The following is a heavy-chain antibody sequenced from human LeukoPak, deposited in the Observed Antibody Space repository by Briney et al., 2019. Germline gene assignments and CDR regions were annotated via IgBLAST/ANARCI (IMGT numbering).Heavy chain of an antibody. CDR1: GFTFDDHA. CDR2: ISWNSGSI. CDR3: AKDMRARGWYSFDY. V-gene: IGHV3-9*01. J-gene: IGHJ4*02. Sequence: GRSLRLSCAASGFTFDDHAMHWVRQAPGKGLEWVSGISWNSGSIGYADSVKGRFTISRDNAKNSLYLQMNSLRAEDTALYYCAKDMRARGWYSFDYWGQGTLVTVSS. D-gene: IGHD6-19*01.